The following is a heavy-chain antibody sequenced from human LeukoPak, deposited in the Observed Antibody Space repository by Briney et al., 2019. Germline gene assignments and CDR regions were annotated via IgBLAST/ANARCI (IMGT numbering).Heavy chain of an antibody. CDR2: IYSTGST. CDR3: AAYSGGRQIYYFDY. J-gene: IGHJ4*02. CDR1: GFTVSANY. Sequence: GGSLRLSCVASGFTVSANYMSWVRQAPGKGLECVSVIYSTGSTNYADSVKGRFTISRDNSKNTLYLQMNNLRAEDTAVYYCAAYSGGRQIYYFDYWGQGTLVTVSS. V-gene: IGHV3-66*01. D-gene: IGHD6-19*01.